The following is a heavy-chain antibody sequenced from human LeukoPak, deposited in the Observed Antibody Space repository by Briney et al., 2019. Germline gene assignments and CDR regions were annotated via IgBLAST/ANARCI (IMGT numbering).Heavy chain of an antibody. D-gene: IGHD1-26*01. J-gene: IGHJ4*02. CDR1: GGSISSYY. CDR3: ARDPSGSYVFDY. Sequence: SETLSLTCSVSGGSISSYYWSWIRQPPGKGLEWIGYMYYSGSTHYNPSLTSRVTISVDTSKNQFSLKLSSVTAADTAVYYCARDPSGSYVFDYWGQGTLVTVSS. CDR2: MYYSGST. V-gene: IGHV4-59*01.